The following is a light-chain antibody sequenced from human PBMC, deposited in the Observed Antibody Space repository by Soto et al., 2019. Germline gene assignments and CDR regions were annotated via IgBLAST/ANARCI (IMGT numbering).Light chain of an antibody. CDR2: DAS. J-gene: IGKJ1*01. V-gene: IGKV3-11*01. Sequence: EIVLTQSPATLSLSPGERATLSCRASQSVSSYLVWYQQKPGQAPRLLIYDASNRATGIPARFSGSGSGTDFTLTISSLEPEDFAVYYCQQRSNWPRPITFGQGTKVDIK. CDR3: QQRSNWPRPIT. CDR1: QSVSSY.